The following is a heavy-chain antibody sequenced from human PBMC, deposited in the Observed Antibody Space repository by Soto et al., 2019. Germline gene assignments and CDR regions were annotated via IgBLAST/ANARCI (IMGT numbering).Heavy chain of an antibody. CDR3: AIASVAGINYYYGMDV. Sequence: GGSLRLSCAASGFTFSSYDLHWVRQATGKGLEWVSAIGTAGDTYYPGSVKSRFTISRENAKNSLYLKMNSLRAGDTAVYYCAIASVAGINYYYGMDVWGQGTTVTVSS. J-gene: IGHJ6*02. CDR1: GFTFSSYD. V-gene: IGHV3-13*01. D-gene: IGHD6-19*01. CDR2: IGTAGDT.